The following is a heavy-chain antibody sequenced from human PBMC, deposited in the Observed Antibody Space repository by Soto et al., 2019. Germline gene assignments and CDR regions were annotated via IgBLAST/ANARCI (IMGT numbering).Heavy chain of an antibody. Sequence: PSETLSLTCTVSGGSISSYYWSWIRQPPGKGLEWIGYIYYSGSTNYNPSLKSRVTISVDTSKNQFSLKLSSVTAADTAVYYCAREMVRGPINWFDPWGQGTLATVS. V-gene: IGHV4-59*01. CDR3: AREMVRGPINWFDP. D-gene: IGHD3-10*01. CDR2: IYYSGST. CDR1: GGSISSYY. J-gene: IGHJ5*02.